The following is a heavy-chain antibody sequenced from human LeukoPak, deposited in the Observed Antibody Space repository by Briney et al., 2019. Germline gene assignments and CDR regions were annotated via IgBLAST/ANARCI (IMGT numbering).Heavy chain of an antibody. CDR1: GGSISSYY. CDR2: FFHNGST. J-gene: IGHJ3*02. CDR3: ARDGAVDILTGYGAFYI. D-gene: IGHD3-9*01. Sequence: PSETLSLTCTVCGGSISSYYWSWLRQPPGKGLEWFGNFFHNGSTNYNPSLKSQGTISVDTSKNQYSLKLISVTAADTAIYYCARDGAVDILTGYGAFYIWGQGTMVIVS. V-gene: IGHV4-59*01.